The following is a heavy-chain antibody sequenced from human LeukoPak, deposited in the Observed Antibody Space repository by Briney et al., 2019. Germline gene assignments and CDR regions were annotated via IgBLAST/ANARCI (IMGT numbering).Heavy chain of an antibody. V-gene: IGHV1-2*02. D-gene: IGHD1-7*01. CDR3: ARGRTGTNLHYYYGMDV. CDR1: GYTFTGYY. CDR2: INPNSGGT. J-gene: IGHJ6*02. Sequence: ASEKVSCKASGYTFTGYYMHWVRQAPGQGLEWMGWINPNSGGTNYAQKLQGRVTMTTDTSTSTAYMELRSLRSDDTAVYYCARGRTGTNLHYYYGMDVWGQGTTVTVSS.